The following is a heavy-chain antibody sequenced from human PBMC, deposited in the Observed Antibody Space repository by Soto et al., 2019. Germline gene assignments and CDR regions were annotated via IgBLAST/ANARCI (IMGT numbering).Heavy chain of an antibody. CDR2: ISGSGGST. D-gene: IGHD6-25*01. J-gene: IGHJ6*02. Sequence: EVQLLESGGGLVQPGGSLRLSCAASGFTFSSYAMSWVRQAPGKGLEWVSAISGSGGSTYYADSVKGRFTISRDNSKNTLYLQMNSLXAEDTAVYYCAKGGAGSXSXXFYYYYGMDVWGQGTTVTVSS. V-gene: IGHV3-23*01. CDR3: AKGGAGSXSXXFYYYYGMDV. CDR1: GFTFSSYA.